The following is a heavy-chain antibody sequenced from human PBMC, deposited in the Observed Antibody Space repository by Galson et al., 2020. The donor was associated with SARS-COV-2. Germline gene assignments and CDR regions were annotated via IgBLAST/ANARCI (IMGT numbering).Heavy chain of an antibody. CDR3: TTEDSSGYWVWFDP. V-gene: IGHV3-15*01. Sequence: GESLKISCAASGFTFSNAWMSWVRQAPGKGLEWVGRIKSKTDGGTTDYAAPVKGRFTISRDDSKNTLYLQMNSLKTEDTAVYYCTTEDSSGYWVWFDPWGQGTLVTVSS. D-gene: IGHD3-22*01. CDR1: GFTFSNAW. CDR2: IKSKTDGGTT. J-gene: IGHJ5*02.